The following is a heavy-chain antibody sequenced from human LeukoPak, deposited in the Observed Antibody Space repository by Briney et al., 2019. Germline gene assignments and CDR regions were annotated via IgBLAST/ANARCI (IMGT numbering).Heavy chain of an antibody. V-gene: IGHV4-59*01. D-gene: IGHD3-10*01. Sequence: SETLSLTCTVSGGSISSYCWSWIRQPPGKGLEWIGYIYYSGSTNYNPSLKSRVTISVDTSKNQFSLKLSSVTAADTAVYYCARGYGSGSYGIGYYYYLDVWGKGTTVTISS. CDR3: ARGYGSGSYGIGYYYYLDV. CDR2: IYYSGST. J-gene: IGHJ6*03. CDR1: GGSISSYC.